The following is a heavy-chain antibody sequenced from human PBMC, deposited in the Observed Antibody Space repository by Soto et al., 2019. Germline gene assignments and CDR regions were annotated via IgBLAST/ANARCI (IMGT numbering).Heavy chain of an antibody. D-gene: IGHD2-21*01. CDR1: GGSISSYY. V-gene: IGHV4-59*01. J-gene: IGHJ4*02. CDR3: ARRHGDCETFDY. CDR2: IYYSGST. Sequence: LTCTVSGGSISSYYWSWIRQPPGKGLEWIGYIYYSGSTNYNPSLKSRVTISVDTSKNQFSLKLSSVTAADTAVYYCARRHGDCETFDYWGQGPLVTVSS.